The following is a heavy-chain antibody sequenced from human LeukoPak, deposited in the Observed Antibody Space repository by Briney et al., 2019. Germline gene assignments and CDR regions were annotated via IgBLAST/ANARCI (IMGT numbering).Heavy chain of an antibody. V-gene: IGHV4-59*01. CDR3: ARESPVRDGYFYYYYMDV. J-gene: IGHJ6*03. Sequence: PSETLSLTCAVYGGSFSGYYWSWIRQPPGKGLEWIGYIYYSGSTNYNPSLKSRVTISVDTSKNQFSLKLTSVTAADTAVYYCARESPVRDGYFYYYYMDVWGKGTTVTISS. CDR1: GGSFSGYY. CDR2: IYYSGST. D-gene: IGHD5-24*01.